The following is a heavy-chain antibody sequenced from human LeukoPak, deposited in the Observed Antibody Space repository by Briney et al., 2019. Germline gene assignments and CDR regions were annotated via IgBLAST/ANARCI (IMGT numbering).Heavy chain of an antibody. CDR1: GGSISSYY. J-gene: IGHJ5*02. Sequence: SETLSLTCTVSGGSISSYYWSWIRQPPGKGLEWVGYIYYSGSSNYNPSLKSRVTISVDTSKNQFSLKLSSVTAADTAVYYCARGGHYYDSSGYLHWFDLWGQGTLVTVSS. CDR2: IYYSGSS. V-gene: IGHV4-59*01. D-gene: IGHD3-22*01. CDR3: ARGGHYYDSSGYLHWFDL.